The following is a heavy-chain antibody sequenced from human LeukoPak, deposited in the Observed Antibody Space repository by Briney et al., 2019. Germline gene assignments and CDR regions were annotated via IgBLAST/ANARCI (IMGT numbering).Heavy chain of an antibody. CDR1: GFTFSSYA. J-gene: IGHJ5*02. V-gene: IGHV3-64*01. CDR3: AKALADKLMNWFDP. Sequence: GGSLRLSCAASGFTFSSYAMHWVRQAPGKGLEYVSAISSNGGSTYYANSVKGRFTISRDNSKNTLYLQMNSLRAEDTAVYYCAKALADKLMNWFDPWGQGTLVTVSS. CDR2: ISSNGGST.